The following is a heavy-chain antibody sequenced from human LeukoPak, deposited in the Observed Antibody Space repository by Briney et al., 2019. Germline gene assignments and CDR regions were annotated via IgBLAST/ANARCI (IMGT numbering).Heavy chain of an antibody. D-gene: IGHD5-24*01. Sequence: SETLSLTCAVYGGSFSGYYWSWIRPPPGKGLEWIGEINHSGSTNYNPSLKSRVTISVDTSKNQFSLQLNSVTPEDTAVYYCAREAEITRFDYWGQGTLVTVSS. J-gene: IGHJ4*02. CDR1: GGSFSGYY. CDR3: AREAEITRFDY. V-gene: IGHV4-34*01. CDR2: INHSGST.